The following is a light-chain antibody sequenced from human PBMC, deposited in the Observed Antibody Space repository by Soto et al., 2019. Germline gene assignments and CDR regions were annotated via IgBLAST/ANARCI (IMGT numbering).Light chain of an antibody. Sequence: QSVLTQPPSVSGAPGQRVTISCSGTSSNIGAGYDVHWYHQVPGTAPKLLIYGNNNRPSGVPDRFSGFGSGTSASLAITGLQAEDEADYYCQSFDTNRRGSVFGGGTKLTVL. V-gene: IGLV1-40*01. J-gene: IGLJ2*01. CDR1: SSNIGAGYD. CDR3: QSFDTNRRGSV. CDR2: GNN.